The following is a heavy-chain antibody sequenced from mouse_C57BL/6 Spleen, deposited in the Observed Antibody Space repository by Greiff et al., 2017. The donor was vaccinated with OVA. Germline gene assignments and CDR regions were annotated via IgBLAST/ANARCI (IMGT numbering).Heavy chain of an antibody. CDR1: GFTFTDYY. V-gene: IGHV7-3*01. CDR2: IRNKANGYTT. Sequence: EVKLMESGGGLVQPGGSLSLSCAASGFTFTDYYMSWVRQPPGKALEWLGFIRNKANGYTTEYSASVKGRFTISRDNSQSILYLQMNALRADDSATYYCARYSNYDAMDYWGQGTSVTVSS. J-gene: IGHJ4*01. D-gene: IGHD2-1*01. CDR3: ARYSNYDAMDY.